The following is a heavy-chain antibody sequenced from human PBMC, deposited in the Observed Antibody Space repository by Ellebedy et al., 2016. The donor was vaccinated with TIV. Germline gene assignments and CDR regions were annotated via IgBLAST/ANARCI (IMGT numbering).Heavy chain of an antibody. CDR3: ARHGPQWFDAFDI. Sequence: SETLSLTCAVSGVSITSHFWTWIRQPAGGGLEWIGRLHPSGTPNYNPSLKGRVTMSRDTSKDQFSLKLSSVTAADTAVSYCARHGPQWFDAFDIWGQGTLVTVSS. J-gene: IGHJ3*02. V-gene: IGHV4-4*07. D-gene: IGHD3-22*01. CDR1: GVSITSHF. CDR2: LHPSGTP.